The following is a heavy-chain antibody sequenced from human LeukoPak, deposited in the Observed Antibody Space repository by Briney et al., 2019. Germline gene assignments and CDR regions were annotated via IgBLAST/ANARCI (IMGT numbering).Heavy chain of an antibody. Sequence: ASVKVSCKASGGTFISYAISWVRQAPGQGLEWMGRIIPIFGTANYAQKFQGRVTITTDESTSTAYMELSSLRSEDTAVYYCARDSDYYDSSVGYAFDIWGQGTMVTVSS. D-gene: IGHD3-22*01. CDR3: ARDSDYYDSSVGYAFDI. J-gene: IGHJ3*02. V-gene: IGHV1-69*05. CDR2: IIPIFGTA. CDR1: GGTFISYA.